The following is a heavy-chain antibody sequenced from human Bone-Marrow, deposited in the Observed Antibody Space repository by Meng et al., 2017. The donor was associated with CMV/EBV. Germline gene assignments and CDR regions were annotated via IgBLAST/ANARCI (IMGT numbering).Heavy chain of an antibody. D-gene: IGHD2-2*01. CDR1: GFTFSSYG. Sequence: GESLKISCAASGFTFSSYGMHWVRQAPGKGLEWVAFIRYDGSNKYYADSVKGRFTISRDNSKNTLYLQIDSLRAEDTAFYYCSIARGVVSVPAAITYWGQGTLVTVSS. CDR2: IRYDGSNK. CDR3: SIARGVVSVPAAITY. V-gene: IGHV3-30*02. J-gene: IGHJ4*02.